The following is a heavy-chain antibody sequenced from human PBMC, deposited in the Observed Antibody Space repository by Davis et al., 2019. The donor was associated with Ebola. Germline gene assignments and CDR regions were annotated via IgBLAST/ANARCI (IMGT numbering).Heavy chain of an antibody. V-gene: IGHV4-39*01. J-gene: IGHJ4*02. CDR3: ARRDDFWSGYSHFDY. D-gene: IGHD3-3*01. CDR2: IYYSGST. CDR1: GGSISSSSYY. Sequence: SETLSLTCTVSGGSISSSSYYWGWIRQPPGKGLEWIGNIYYSGSTYYNPSLKSRVTISVDTSKNQFSLKLSSVTAADTAVYYCARRDDFWSGYSHFDYWGQGTLVTVSS.